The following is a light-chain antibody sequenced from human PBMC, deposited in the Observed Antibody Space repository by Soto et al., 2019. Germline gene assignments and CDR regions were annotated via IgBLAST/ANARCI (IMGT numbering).Light chain of an antibody. CDR3: MQSLHLWT. Sequence: VMTQTPLSLSVTPGQPASISCRSSQSLLHSDGDTFLYWYLQRPGQPPQLLIYEVSKRFAGVPARFSGSGSGTVFTLNISRVEAEDVGIYYCMQSLHLWTFGQGTKVEFK. CDR2: EVS. J-gene: IGKJ1*01. CDR1: QSLLHSDGDTF. V-gene: IGKV2D-29*01.